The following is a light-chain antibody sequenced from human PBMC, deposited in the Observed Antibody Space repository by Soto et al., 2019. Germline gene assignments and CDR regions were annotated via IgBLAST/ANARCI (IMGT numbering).Light chain of an antibody. CDR1: SGHSTYI. Sequence: QLVLTQSSSASASLGSSVKLTCILSSGHSTYIIAWHQQQPGKAPRFLMTLDRSGSYNRGSGVPDRFSGSSSGADRYLTITNLQFEDEGNYYCETWYSNTNKVFGGWTKLTVL. V-gene: IGLV4-60*02. CDR2: LDRSGSY. J-gene: IGLJ3*02. CDR3: ETWYSNTNKV.